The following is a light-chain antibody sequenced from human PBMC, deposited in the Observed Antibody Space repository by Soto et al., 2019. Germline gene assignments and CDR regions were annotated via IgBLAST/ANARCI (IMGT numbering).Light chain of an antibody. J-gene: IGLJ1*01. CDR2: EVS. V-gene: IGLV2-8*01. CDR1: SSDVGGYNY. CDR3: SSYAGSTIP. Sequence: QSALTQPPSASGSPGQSVTISCTGTSSDVGGYNYVSWYQQHPGKAPKLMIYEVSKRPSGVPDRFSGSKSGNTAPLTVSGLQAEDQADYYCSSYAGSTIPFGTGTKVTVL.